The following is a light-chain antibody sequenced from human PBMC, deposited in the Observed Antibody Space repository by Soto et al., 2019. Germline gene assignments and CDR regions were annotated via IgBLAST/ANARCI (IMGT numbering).Light chain of an antibody. CDR1: SSDVGGYNY. Sequence: QSVRTQPPSASGSPGQSVTISCTGTSSDVGGYNYVSWYQQHPGKAPKLMIYVVSKRPSGVPDRFSGSKSGNTASLTVSGLQAVDEADNYCSSYAGSNNFRYVFGTGTKVTVL. V-gene: IGLV2-8*01. CDR2: VVS. J-gene: IGLJ1*01. CDR3: SSYAGSNNFRYV.